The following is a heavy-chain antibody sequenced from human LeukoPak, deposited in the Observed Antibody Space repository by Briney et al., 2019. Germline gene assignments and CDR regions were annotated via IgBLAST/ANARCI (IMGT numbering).Heavy chain of an antibody. J-gene: IGHJ4*02. Sequence: ASVKVSCKTSGYTFTGYYIHWVRQAPGQGLEWMGRINPNSGGTNYAQKFQGRVTMTRDTSISTAYMELGRLRSDDTAVYYCASGSTLQYYDSSGYYLDYWGQGTLVTVSS. D-gene: IGHD3-22*01. CDR1: GYTFTGYY. V-gene: IGHV1-2*06. CDR2: INPNSGGT. CDR3: ASGSTLQYYDSSGYYLDY.